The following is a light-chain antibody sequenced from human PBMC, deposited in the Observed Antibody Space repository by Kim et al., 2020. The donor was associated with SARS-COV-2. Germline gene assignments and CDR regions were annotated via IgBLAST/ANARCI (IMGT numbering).Light chain of an antibody. CDR3: ASWDESLSGGV. V-gene: IGLV1-44*01. J-gene: IGLJ1*01. CDR2: SDY. CDR1: SSNIESSA. Sequence: RSTISCSGASSNIESSAVNWYQQLPGTDPKLLIPSDYQRPSGVPDRFSGSKSGTSASLGISGLQSEDEADYYCASWDESLSGGVFGTGTKVTVL.